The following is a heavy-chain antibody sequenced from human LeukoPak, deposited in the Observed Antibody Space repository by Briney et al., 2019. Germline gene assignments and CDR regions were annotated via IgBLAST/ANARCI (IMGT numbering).Heavy chain of an antibody. Sequence: SETLSLTCTVSGGSISSYYWSWIRQPAGKGLEWIERIYTSGSTNYNPSLKSRVTMSVDTSKNQFSLKLSSVTAADTAVYYCARGMDCSSTSCYGPYYYYYYMDVWGKGTTVTVSS. J-gene: IGHJ6*03. V-gene: IGHV4-4*07. CDR2: IYTSGST. D-gene: IGHD2-2*01. CDR3: ARGMDCSSTSCYGPYYYYYYMDV. CDR1: GGSISSYY.